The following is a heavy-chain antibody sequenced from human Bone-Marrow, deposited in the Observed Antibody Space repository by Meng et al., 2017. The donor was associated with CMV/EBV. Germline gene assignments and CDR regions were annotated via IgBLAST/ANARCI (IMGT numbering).Heavy chain of an antibody. Sequence: KVSCKGSGYSFTSYWIGWVRQMPGKGLEWMGIIYPGDSDTRYSPSFQGQVTISADKSISTAYLQWSSLKASDTAMYYCARGGSGYYLYYYYGMDVWGQGTTVTVSS. CDR1: GYSFTSYW. CDR2: IYPGDSDT. J-gene: IGHJ6*02. CDR3: ARGGSGYYLYYYYGMDV. D-gene: IGHD3-22*01. V-gene: IGHV5-51*01.